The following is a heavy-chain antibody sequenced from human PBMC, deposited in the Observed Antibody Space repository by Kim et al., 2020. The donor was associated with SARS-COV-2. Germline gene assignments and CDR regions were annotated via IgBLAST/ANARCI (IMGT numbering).Heavy chain of an antibody. Sequence: GGSLRLSCAASGFTFSGSAMHWVRQASGQGLEWVGRIRSKANGYATVYAASVKGRFTISRDDSKSTAYLQMNSLKTEDTAVYYCTSVPGTTLAYWYAFDVWGQGTMVTVSS. J-gene: IGHJ3*01. CDR1: GFTFSGSA. V-gene: IGHV3-73*01. CDR3: TSVPGTTLAYWYAFDV. D-gene: IGHD1-1*01. CDR2: IRSKANGYAT.